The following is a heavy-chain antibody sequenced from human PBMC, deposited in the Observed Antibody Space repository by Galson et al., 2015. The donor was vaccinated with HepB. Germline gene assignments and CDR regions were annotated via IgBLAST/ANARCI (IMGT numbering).Heavy chain of an antibody. CDR1: GFTFSGSA. J-gene: IGHJ6*04. Sequence: SLRLSCAASGFTFSGSAMHWVRQASGKGLEWVGRIRSKANSYATAYAASVKGRFTISRDDSKNTAYLQMNSLKTEDTAVYYCTGPAGYSSSHFPKDVWGKGTTVTVSS. V-gene: IGHV3-73*01. CDR2: IRSKANSYAT. D-gene: IGHD6-13*01. CDR3: TGPAGYSSSHFPKDV.